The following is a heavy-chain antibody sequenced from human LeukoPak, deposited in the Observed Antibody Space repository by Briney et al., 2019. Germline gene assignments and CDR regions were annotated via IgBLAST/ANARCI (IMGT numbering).Heavy chain of an antibody. CDR1: GFTISSNW. D-gene: IGHD2-2*01. V-gene: IGHV3-7*03. J-gene: IGHJ4*02. CDR2: IKQDGSEK. CDR3: ARGGYQLLW. Sequence: GSLRLSCAVSGFTISSNWMSWVRQAPGKGLEWVANIKQDGSEKYYVDSVKGRFTISRDNAKNSLYLQMNSLRAEDTAVYYCARGGYQLLWWGQRTLVTVSS.